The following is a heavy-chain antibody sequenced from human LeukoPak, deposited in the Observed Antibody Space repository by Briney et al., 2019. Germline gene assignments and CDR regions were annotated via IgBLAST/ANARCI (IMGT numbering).Heavy chain of an antibody. CDR2: IYTSGST. D-gene: IGHD3-3*01. CDR3: ARGWSDYSHFDY. Sequence: SETLSLTCTVSGASISSYYWSWIRQPAGKGLEWIGRIYTSGSTNYNPSLKSRVTMSVDTSKNQFSLKVSSVTAADTAVYCCARGWSDYSHFDYWGQGTLVTVSS. CDR1: GASISSYY. V-gene: IGHV4-4*07. J-gene: IGHJ4*02.